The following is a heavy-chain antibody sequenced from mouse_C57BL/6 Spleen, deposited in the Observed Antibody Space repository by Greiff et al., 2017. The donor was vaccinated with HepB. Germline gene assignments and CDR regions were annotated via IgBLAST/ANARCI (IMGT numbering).Heavy chain of an antibody. CDR2: ISYDGSN. J-gene: IGHJ3*01. CDR3: ARDSSGLPWFAY. Sequence: ESGPGLVKPSQSLSLTCSVTGYSITSGYYWTWIRQFPGNKLEWMGYISYDGSNNYNPSLKNRISITRDTSKNQLFLKLNSVTTEDTATYYCARDSSGLPWFAYWGQGTLVTVSA. V-gene: IGHV3-6*01. CDR1: GYSITSGYY. D-gene: IGHD3-2*02.